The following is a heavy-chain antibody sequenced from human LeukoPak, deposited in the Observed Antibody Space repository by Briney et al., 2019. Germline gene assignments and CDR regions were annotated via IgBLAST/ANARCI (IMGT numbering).Heavy chain of an antibody. Sequence: ASVKVSCKASGHIFTSYYMHWVRQAPGQGLEWMGWINPNSGGTNYAQKFQGRVTMTRDTSISTAYMELSRQRSDDTAVYYCARELAHDSSVYLAAFDIWGQGTWSPSLQ. J-gene: IGHJ3*02. CDR3: ARELAHDSSVYLAAFDI. CDR2: INPNSGGT. V-gene: IGHV1-2*02. D-gene: IGHD3-22*01. CDR1: GHIFTSYY.